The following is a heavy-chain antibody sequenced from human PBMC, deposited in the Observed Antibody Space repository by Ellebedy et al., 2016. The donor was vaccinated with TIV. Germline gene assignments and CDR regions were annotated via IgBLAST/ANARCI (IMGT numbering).Heavy chain of an antibody. V-gene: IGHV3-30*18. CDR2: ISNDGGEK. CDR1: TFGLSAYG. CDR3: AKDHGYSRGWPLGS. Sequence: GESLKISCVATTFGLSAYGINWVRQAPGKGLEWIASISNDGGEKNYGESVKGRLTISRDNSKNTPYLQMNSLGPEDTAVYYCAKDHGYSRGWPLGSWGQGTLVTVS. J-gene: IGHJ4*02. D-gene: IGHD6-19*01.